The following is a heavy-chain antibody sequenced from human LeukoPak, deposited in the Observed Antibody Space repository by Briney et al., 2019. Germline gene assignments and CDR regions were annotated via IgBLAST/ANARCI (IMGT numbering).Heavy chain of an antibody. CDR2: IYPGDSDT. J-gene: IGHJ6*02. V-gene: IGHV5-51*01. Sequence: GESLKISCKGSGYSFTTYWIGWVRQMPGKGLEWMAIIYPGDSDTRYSPSFQGQVTISADKSISTAYLQWSSLKASDTAMYYCARLGDIVVVPAAIYYYYGMDVWGQGTTVTVSS. CDR3: ARLGDIVVVPAAIYYYYGMDV. D-gene: IGHD2-2*02. CDR1: GYSFTTYW.